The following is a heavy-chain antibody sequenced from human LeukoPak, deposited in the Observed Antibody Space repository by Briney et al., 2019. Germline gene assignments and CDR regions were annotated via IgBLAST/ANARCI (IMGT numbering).Heavy chain of an antibody. V-gene: IGHV3-30*04. CDR1: GFTFSSYA. J-gene: IGHJ4*02. CDR3: ARVGLWFGEFYFDY. D-gene: IGHD3-10*01. Sequence: GGSLRLSCAASGFTFSSYAMHWVRQAPGKGLEWVAVISYDGSNKYYADSVKGRFTISRDNPKNTLYLQMNSLRAEDTAVYYCARVGLWFGEFYFDYWGQGTLVTVSS. CDR2: ISYDGSNK.